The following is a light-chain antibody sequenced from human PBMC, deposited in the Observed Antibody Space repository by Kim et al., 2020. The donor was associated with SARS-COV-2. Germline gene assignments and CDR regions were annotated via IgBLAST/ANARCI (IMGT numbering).Light chain of an antibody. Sequence: ASVGDRVTIPCRASQSISDYLAWYQQKPGKAPKLLIYKASNLESGVPSRFSGSGSGTEFTLTISSLQPDDFATYYCQQDNTYPWTFGQGTKVDIK. J-gene: IGKJ1*01. CDR3: QQDNTYPWT. CDR1: QSISDY. CDR2: KAS. V-gene: IGKV1-5*03.